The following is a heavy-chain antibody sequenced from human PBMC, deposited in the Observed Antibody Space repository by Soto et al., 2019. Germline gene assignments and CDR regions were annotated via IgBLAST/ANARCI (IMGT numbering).Heavy chain of an antibody. Sequence: GGSLRLSCAASGFTFSSYAMHWVRQAPGKGLEWVAVISYDGSNKYYAGSVKGRFTISRDNSKNTLYLQMNSLRAEDTAVYYCARWASAVDYWGQGTLVTVSS. CDR3: ARWASAVDY. V-gene: IGHV3-30-3*01. CDR1: GFTFSSYA. J-gene: IGHJ4*02. CDR2: ISYDGSNK. D-gene: IGHD2-2*01.